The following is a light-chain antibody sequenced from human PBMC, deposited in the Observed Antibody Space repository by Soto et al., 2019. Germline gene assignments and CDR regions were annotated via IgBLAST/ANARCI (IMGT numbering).Light chain of an antibody. J-gene: IGKJ1*01. CDR3: QNYNSYSEA. Sequence: DIQMTPSPSTLSGSVVYIVTITCRASQTISSWLAWYQQKPGKAPKLLIYKASTLKSGVPSRFSGSGSGTEFTLTISSLQPDDFATYYCQNYNSYSEACGQGNKGDIK. CDR2: KAS. CDR1: QTISSW. V-gene: IGKV1-5*03.